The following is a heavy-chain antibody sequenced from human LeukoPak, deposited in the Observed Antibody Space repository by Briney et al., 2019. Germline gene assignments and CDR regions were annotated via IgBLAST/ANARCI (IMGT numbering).Heavy chain of an antibody. CDR2: ISGSGGST. D-gene: IGHD3-9*01. CDR3: AKDVLTGTAGPLDY. J-gene: IGHJ4*02. CDR1: GFTFSSYA. Sequence: GGSLRLSWAASGFTFSSYAMSWVRQAPEKGLEWVSAISGSGGSTYYADSVKGRFTISRDNSKNTLYLQMNSLRAEDTAVYYCAKDVLTGTAGPLDYWGQGTLVTVSS. V-gene: IGHV3-23*01.